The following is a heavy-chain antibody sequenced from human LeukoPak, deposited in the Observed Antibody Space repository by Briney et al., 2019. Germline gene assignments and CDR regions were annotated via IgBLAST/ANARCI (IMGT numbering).Heavy chain of an antibody. CDR1: GFTFSSYS. D-gene: IGHD2-15*01. Sequence: GGSLRLSCAASGFTFSSYSMNWVRQAPGKGLEWVSYISGSSSNTNYADSVKGRFTISRDNAKNSLYLQMNSLRAEDTAVYYCTRHPAEGDYWGQGTLVTVSS. J-gene: IGHJ4*02. CDR3: TRHPAEGDY. V-gene: IGHV3-21*04. CDR2: ISGSSSNT.